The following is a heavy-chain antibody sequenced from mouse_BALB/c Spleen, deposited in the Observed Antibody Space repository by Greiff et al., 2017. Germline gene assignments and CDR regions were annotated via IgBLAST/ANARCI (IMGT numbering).Heavy chain of an antibody. CDR2: INPYNDYT. Sequence: VQLQQSGAELVRPGASVKISCKAFGYTFTNYHINWVKQRPGQGLDWIGYINPYNDYTSYNQKFKGKATLTVDKSSSTAYMELSSLTSEDSAVYYYARGWRARASWFAYWGQGTLVTVSA. V-gene: IGHV1S45*01. D-gene: IGHD3-1*01. CDR3: ARGWRARASWFAY. CDR1: GYTFTNYH. J-gene: IGHJ3*01.